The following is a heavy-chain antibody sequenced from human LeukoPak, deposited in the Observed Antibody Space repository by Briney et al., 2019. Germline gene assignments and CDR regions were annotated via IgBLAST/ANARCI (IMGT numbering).Heavy chain of an antibody. CDR1: GYTFTSYG. CDR3: ARLGYCSSTSCYGRVWFDP. Sequence: ASVKVSCKASGYTFTSYGISWVRQAPGQGLEWMGWISAYNGNTNYAQELQGRVTMTTDTSTSTAYMELRSLRSDDTAVYYCARLGYCSSTSCYGRVWFDPWGQGTLVTVSS. D-gene: IGHD2-2*01. CDR2: ISAYNGNT. J-gene: IGHJ5*02. V-gene: IGHV1-18*01.